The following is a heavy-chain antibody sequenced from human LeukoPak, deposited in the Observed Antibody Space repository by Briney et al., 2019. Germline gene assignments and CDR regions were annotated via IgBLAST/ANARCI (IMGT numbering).Heavy chain of an antibody. V-gene: IGHV4-4*07. CDR2: IYTRGST. CDR1: GGSISNYY. J-gene: IGHJ3*02. D-gene: IGHD2-15*01. Sequence: SETLSLTCTVSGGSISNYYWSWIRQAAGKGLEWIGRIYTRGSTNYNPSFKSRVTMSVDKSKNQFSLKLSSVTAADTAVYYCARGRYCSADICSGGDAFDIWGQGTMVSVSS. CDR3: ARGRYCSADICSGGDAFDI.